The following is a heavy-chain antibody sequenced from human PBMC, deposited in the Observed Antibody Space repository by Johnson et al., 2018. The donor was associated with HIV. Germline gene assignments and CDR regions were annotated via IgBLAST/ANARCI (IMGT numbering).Heavy chain of an antibody. D-gene: IGHD3-22*01. Sequence: VQLVESGGGLVQPGGSLRLSCAASGFIVSSKYMSWVRQAPGKGLEWVSVIYSGGNTYYADSVKGRFTISRDNSKNTLYLQMNSLRAEDTAVYYCGKGKFTMKVVIFIDMWGQGTMVTVSS. CDR2: IYSGGNT. V-gene: IGHV3-66*01. CDR3: GKGKFTMKVVIFIDM. J-gene: IGHJ3*02. CDR1: GFIVSSKY.